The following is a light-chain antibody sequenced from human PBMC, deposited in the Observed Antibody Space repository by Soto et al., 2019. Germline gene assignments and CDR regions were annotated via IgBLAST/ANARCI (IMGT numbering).Light chain of an antibody. Sequence: DIQMTQSPSSLSASVGDRVTITCRASQRIGTYLNWYQQKPGKAPNLLIYAASSLQSGAPLRFSGSGSGTDFTLTISSLQPEDFATYYCHQTFTTPFTFGPGTKVDVK. J-gene: IGKJ3*01. CDR3: HQTFTTPFT. CDR1: QRIGTY. CDR2: AAS. V-gene: IGKV1-39*01.